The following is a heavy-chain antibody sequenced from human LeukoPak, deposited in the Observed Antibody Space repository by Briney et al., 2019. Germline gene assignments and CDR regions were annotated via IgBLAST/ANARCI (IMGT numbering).Heavy chain of an antibody. D-gene: IGHD3-10*01. CDR2: INPNSGGT. CDR1: GYTFTGYY. J-gene: IGHJ4*02. CDR3: ARDGRITMARGVNPEDY. Sequence: GASVKVSCKASGYTFTGYYMHWVRQAPGQGLEWMGWINPNSGGTNYAQKFQGRVTMTRDTSISTAYMELSRLRSDDTAVYYCARDGRITMARGVNPEDYWGQGTLVTVSS. V-gene: IGHV1-2*02.